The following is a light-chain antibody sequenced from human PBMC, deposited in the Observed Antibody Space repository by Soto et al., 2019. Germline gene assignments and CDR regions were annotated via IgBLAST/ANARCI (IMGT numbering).Light chain of an antibody. CDR3: QQSYSTPRT. Sequence: DIQMTPSPSSLSASVRDRVTITCRASQSISSYLNWYQQKQGKAPKLLIYAASSLQSGVPSRFSGSGSGTDFTLTVSSLQPEDFATYFCQQSYSTPRTFGQGTKVEVK. J-gene: IGKJ1*01. V-gene: IGKV1-39*01. CDR2: AAS. CDR1: QSISSY.